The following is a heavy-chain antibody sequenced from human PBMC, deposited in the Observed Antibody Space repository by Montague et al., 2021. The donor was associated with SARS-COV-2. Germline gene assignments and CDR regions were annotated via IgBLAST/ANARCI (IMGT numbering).Heavy chain of an antibody. CDR2: ISPDGSVQ. Sequence: SLRLSCAASRSTFSSYWMTWVRQAPGKGLEWVANISPDGSVQHHVGSVTGRFNIARDNAENSLYLQLNSLRGDDTAVYYCARSPVVPKYNYGLDVWGQGTTVTVSS. CDR3: ARSPVVPKYNYGLDV. J-gene: IGHJ6*02. CDR1: RSTFSSYW. D-gene: IGHD2-15*01. V-gene: IGHV3-7*05.